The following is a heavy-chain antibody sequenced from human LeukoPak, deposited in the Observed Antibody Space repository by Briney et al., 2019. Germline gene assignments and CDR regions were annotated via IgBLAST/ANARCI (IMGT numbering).Heavy chain of an antibody. J-gene: IGHJ4*02. Sequence: GGSLRLSCAASGFSFRSYAMTWVRQAPGKGLEWVSAISGSGDYTYYADSVNGRFTISRDNSKNSLCLQMNSLRAEDTAAYYCAKDPDSSGYYSDYYFDYWGQGTLVTVSS. V-gene: IGHV3-23*01. CDR2: ISGSGDYT. CDR3: AKDPDSSGYYSDYYFDY. CDR1: GFSFRSYA. D-gene: IGHD3-22*01.